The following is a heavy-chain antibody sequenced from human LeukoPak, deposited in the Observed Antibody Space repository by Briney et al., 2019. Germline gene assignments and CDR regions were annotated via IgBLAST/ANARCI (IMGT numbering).Heavy chain of an antibody. CDR2: INPNSGGT. Sequence: ASVKVSCKASGYTFTGYYMHWVRQAPGQGLEWKGRINPNSGGTNYAQKFQGRVTMTRDTSISTAYMELSRLRSDDTAVYYCARGRVEMATITEDYYFDYWGQGTLVTVSS. CDR3: ARGRVEMATITEDYYFDY. J-gene: IGHJ4*02. D-gene: IGHD5-24*01. V-gene: IGHV1-2*06. CDR1: GYTFTGYY.